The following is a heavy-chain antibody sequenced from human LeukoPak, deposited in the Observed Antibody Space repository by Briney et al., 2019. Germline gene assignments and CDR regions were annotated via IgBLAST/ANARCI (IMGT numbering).Heavy chain of an antibody. CDR2: IYHTGST. CDR3: ARSGVTALSWVDP. CDR1: GVSVNSGGYS. V-gene: IGHV4-30-2*01. Sequence: PSETLSLTCAVSGVSVNSGGYSWSWLRQPPGKGLEWIGYIYHTGSTYYNPSLKSRITISVDTSKNQFSLKLSSVTAADTAVYYCARSGVTALSWVDPWGQGTLVTVSS. D-gene: IGHD2-21*02. J-gene: IGHJ5*02.